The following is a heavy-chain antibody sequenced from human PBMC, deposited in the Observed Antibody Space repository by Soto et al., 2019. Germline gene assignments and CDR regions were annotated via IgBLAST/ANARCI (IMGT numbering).Heavy chain of an antibody. Sequence: XSVKVSCKASVYTFTYYYMHCVRQAPGQGLEWMGWINPNSGGTNYAQKFQGRVTMTRDTSISTAYMELSRLRSGDTAVYYCARKLELRGSYYYYYDMDVWGQGTTVTVSS. CDR2: INPNSGGT. D-gene: IGHD1-7*01. CDR3: ARKLELRGSYYYYYDMDV. V-gene: IGHV1-2*02. CDR1: VYTFTYYY. J-gene: IGHJ6*02.